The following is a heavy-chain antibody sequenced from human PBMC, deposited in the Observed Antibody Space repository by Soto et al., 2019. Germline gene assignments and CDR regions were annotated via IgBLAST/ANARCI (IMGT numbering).Heavy chain of an antibody. V-gene: IGHV3-74*01. Sequence: GSLRASCAACGFTFSNFWMHWVRQAPGRGLEWVSRMNSDGSSTNYADSVKGRFTVSRGNAKNTLYLQMNSLRAEDTAVYYCATAEVDYWGPGTLVTVSS. CDR3: ATAEVDY. J-gene: IGHJ4*02. CDR1: GFTFSNFW. CDR2: MNSDGSST.